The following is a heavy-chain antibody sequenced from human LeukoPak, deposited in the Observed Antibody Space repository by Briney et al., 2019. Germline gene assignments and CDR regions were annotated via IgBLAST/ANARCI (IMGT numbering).Heavy chain of an antibody. CDR1: GGSISSSNW. CDR3: AREEYSSSSGFDY. V-gene: IGHV4-4*02. D-gene: IGHD6-6*01. Sequence: SETLSLTCAVSGGSISSSNWWSWVRQPPGKGLEWIGEIYHSGSTNYNPSLKSRVTISVDKSKNQFSLKLSSVTAADTAVYYCAREEYSSSSGFDYWGQGTLVTVSS. J-gene: IGHJ4*02. CDR2: IYHSGST.